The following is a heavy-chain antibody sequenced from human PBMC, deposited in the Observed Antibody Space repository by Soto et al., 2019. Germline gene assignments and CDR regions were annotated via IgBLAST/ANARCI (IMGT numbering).Heavy chain of an antibody. V-gene: IGHV3-23*01. CDR3: AKTGFGRYCSSTSCVHFDY. CDR2: ISGSGGST. CDR1: GFTFTTYA. D-gene: IGHD2-2*01. J-gene: IGHJ4*02. Sequence: EVQVLESGGGLVQPRGSLRLSCVASGFTFTTYAMTWVRQAPGKGLEWVSIISGSGGSTHYADSVKGRFIISRDNSKKTLYLQMNGLRAEDTAVYYCAKTGFGRYCSSTSCVHFDYWGQGTLVTVSS.